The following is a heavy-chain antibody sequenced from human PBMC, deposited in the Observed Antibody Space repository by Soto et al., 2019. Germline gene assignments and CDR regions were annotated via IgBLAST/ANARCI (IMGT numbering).Heavy chain of an antibody. Sequence: GGSLRLSCAASGFTFSAYWMHWVRQAPGKGLVWVSRINSDGSSTNYADSVKGRFTISRDNAKNTLYLQINSLRAEDTAVYYRAREEWELNLLGLDVWGQGTTVTVYS. CDR3: AREEWELNLLGLDV. CDR1: GFTFSAYW. D-gene: IGHD1-26*01. CDR2: INSDGSST. J-gene: IGHJ6*02. V-gene: IGHV3-74*01.